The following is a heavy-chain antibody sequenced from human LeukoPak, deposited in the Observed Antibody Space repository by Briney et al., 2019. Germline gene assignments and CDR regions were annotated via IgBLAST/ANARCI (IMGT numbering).Heavy chain of an antibody. CDR1: GGTFSSYA. J-gene: IGHJ4*02. Sequence: SVKVSCKASGGTFSSYAISWVRQAPGQGLEWMGGIIPIFGTANYAQKFQGRVTITTDESTSTAYMELSSLRSEDTAVYYCARGYRTTVVSDYFDYWGQGTLVTVSS. CDR2: IIPIFGTA. CDR3: ARGYRTTVVSDYFDY. D-gene: IGHD4-23*01. V-gene: IGHV1-69*05.